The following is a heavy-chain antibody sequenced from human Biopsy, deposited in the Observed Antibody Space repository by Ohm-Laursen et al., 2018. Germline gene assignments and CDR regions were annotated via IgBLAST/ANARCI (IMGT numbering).Heavy chain of an antibody. D-gene: IGHD3-22*01. CDR2: IYPGGST. Sequence: SDTLSLTCNVSGGDINNYYWSWIRQPAGKGLERIGRIYPGGSTNNNPSLKSRVTMSVDTSKKQLSLRLRSVTAADTAMYYCAGVVLGPTNDAFDLWGQGTMVVVSS. CDR3: AGVVLGPTNDAFDL. J-gene: IGHJ3*01. CDR1: GGDINNYY. V-gene: IGHV4-4*07.